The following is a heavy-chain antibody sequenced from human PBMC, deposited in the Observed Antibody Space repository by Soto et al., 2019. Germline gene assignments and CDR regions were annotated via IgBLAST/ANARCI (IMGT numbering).Heavy chain of an antibody. Sequence: PEETLSLTCTVSGGSVSSGSYYWTWMRQPPGKGLEWIGYINYGGSTSYNPSLKGRVAISVDTSKKQFSLKVSSVTAADTAVYYCARDGDTSGYYYFDYWGQGTLVTVSS. V-gene: IGHV4-61*01. CDR3: ARDGDTSGYYYFDY. CDR2: INYGGST. CDR1: GGSVSSGSYY. D-gene: IGHD3-22*01. J-gene: IGHJ4*02.